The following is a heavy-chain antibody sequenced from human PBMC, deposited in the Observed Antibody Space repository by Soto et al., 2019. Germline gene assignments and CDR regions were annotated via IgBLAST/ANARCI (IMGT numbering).Heavy chain of an antibody. V-gene: IGHV3-7*01. Sequence: EVLRVESGGDLVHPGGSLTLSCAASAFTFSGYGMAGVRQPPGKVLEWVAKREEDGSEKDYLVAVKGGFTISRDTGENSLGLQMKSLRAEDTAVDYCASYWHPGTCYRWGRGTMVSVSS. D-gene: IGHD1-1*01. J-gene: IGHJ3*01. CDR1: AFTFSGYG. CDR2: REEDGSEK. CDR3: ASYWHPGTCYR.